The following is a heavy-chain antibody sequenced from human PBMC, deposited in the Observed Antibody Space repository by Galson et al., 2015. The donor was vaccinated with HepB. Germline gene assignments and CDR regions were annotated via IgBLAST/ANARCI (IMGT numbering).Heavy chain of an antibody. J-gene: IGHJ3*02. D-gene: IGHD6-13*01. V-gene: IGHV3-15*01. CDR3: TVRTAAAGVDI. Sequence: SLRLSCAASGFTFSNAWMSWVRQAPGKGLEWVGRIKSKTDGGTTDYAAPVKGRFTISRDDSKNTLYLQMNSLKTEDTAVYYCTVRTAAAGVDIWGQGTMVTVSS. CDR2: IKSKTDGGTT. CDR1: GFTFSNAW.